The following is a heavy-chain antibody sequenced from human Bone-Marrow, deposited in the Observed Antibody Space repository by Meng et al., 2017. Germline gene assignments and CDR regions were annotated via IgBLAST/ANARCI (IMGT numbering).Heavy chain of an antibody. Sequence: QVKLQESGPGLVTPSQTLSLTCTVSGGSISSGGYYWSWIRQHPGKGLEWIGYIYYSGTTYYNPSLSSLVTISVDTTKNQFSLNLSSVTAADTAVYYCARDIRQGGNIWFDPWGQGTLVTVSS. CDR2: IYYSGTT. CDR1: GGSISSGGYY. CDR3: ARDIRQGGNIWFDP. J-gene: IGHJ5*02. V-gene: IGHV4-31*01. D-gene: IGHD3-16*01.